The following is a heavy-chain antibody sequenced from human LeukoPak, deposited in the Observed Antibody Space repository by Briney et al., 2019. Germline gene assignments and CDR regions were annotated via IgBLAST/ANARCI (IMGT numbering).Heavy chain of an antibody. Sequence: GGSLRLSCAASGFTFDVSAMNWVRQAPGKGLEWVSASGNAGDTYYADSVKGRFTISRDNSKNTLYLQMNSLGAEDTAVYYCARWGYDFWSGQAYYYYYYMDVWGKGTTVTVSS. CDR1: GFTFDVSA. D-gene: IGHD3-3*01. J-gene: IGHJ6*03. V-gene: IGHV3-23*01. CDR2: SGNAGDT. CDR3: ARWGYDFWSGQAYYYYYYMDV.